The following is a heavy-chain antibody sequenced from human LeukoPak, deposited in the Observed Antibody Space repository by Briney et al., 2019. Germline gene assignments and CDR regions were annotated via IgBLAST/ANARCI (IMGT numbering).Heavy chain of an antibody. D-gene: IGHD3-22*01. CDR3: ARIDQVYYYDSRDQDAFDI. V-gene: IGHV1-2*02. J-gene: IGHJ3*02. CDR1: GYTFTGYY. Sequence: ASVKVSCKASGYTFTGYYMHWVRQAPGQGLEWMGWINPNSGGTNYAQKFQGRVTMTRDTSISTAYMELSRLRSDDTAVYYCARIDQVYYYDSRDQDAFDIWGQGTMVTVSS. CDR2: INPNSGGT.